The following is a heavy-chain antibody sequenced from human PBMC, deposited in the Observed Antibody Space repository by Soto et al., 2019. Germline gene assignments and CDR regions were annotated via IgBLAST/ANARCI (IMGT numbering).Heavy chain of an antibody. CDR1: GFTFSSYA. CDR3: ARNDFWSGYGSFGMEV. V-gene: IGHV3-30-3*01. CDR2: ISYDGSNK. J-gene: IGHJ6*02. D-gene: IGHD3-3*01. Sequence: LRLSCAAAGFTFSSYAMHWVRQAPGKGLEWVAVISYDGSNKYYADSVKGRFTISRDNSKNTLYLQMNSLRAEDTAVYYCARNDFWSGYGSFGMEVWGQGTTVTVSS.